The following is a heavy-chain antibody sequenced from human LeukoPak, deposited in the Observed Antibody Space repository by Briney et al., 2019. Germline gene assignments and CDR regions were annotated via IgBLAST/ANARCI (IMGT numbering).Heavy chain of an antibody. CDR1: GFTFDDYA. D-gene: IGHD6-19*01. CDR3: AKDILERLSSGSDY. CDR2: ISWNSGSK. J-gene: IGHJ4*02. Sequence: PGRSLGLSCAASGFTFDDYAMHWVRQAPGKGLEWVSGISWNSGSKGYADSVKGRFTISRDNAKNSLYLQMNSLRAEDTALYYCAKDILERLSSGSDYWGQGTLVTVSS. V-gene: IGHV3-9*01.